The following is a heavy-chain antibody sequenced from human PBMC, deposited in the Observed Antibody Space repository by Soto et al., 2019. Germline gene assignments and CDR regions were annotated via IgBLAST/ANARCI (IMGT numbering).Heavy chain of an antibody. CDR3: ARVPILFWFDP. D-gene: IGHD3-3*01. CDR1: GGSISSGDYY. CDR2: IYYSGST. Sequence: SETLSLTCTVSGGSISSGDYYWSWIRQPPGKGLEWIGYIYYSGSTYYNPSLKSRVTISVDTSKNQFSLKLSSVTAADTAVYYCARVPILFWFDPWGQGTLVTVSS. V-gene: IGHV4-30-4*01. J-gene: IGHJ5*02.